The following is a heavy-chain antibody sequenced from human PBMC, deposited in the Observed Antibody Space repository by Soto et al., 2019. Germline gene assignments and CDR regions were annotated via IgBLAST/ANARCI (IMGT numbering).Heavy chain of an antibody. CDR3: AKETRYYYGMDV. V-gene: IGHV3-9*01. Sequence: GGSLRLSCAASGFTFDDYAMHWVRQAPGKGLEWVSGISWNSGSIGYADSVKGRFTVSRDNAKNSLYLQMNSLRAEDTALYYCAKETRYYYGMDVWGQGTTVTVSS. CDR1: GFTFDDYA. J-gene: IGHJ6*02. CDR2: ISWNSGSI.